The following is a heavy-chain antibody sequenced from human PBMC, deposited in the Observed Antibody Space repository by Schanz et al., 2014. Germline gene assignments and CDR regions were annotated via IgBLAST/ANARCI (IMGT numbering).Heavy chain of an antibody. Sequence: EVQLLESGGGLVQPGGSLRLSCAASGFTFSSYAMSWVRQAPGKGLEWVSTISASGGSTYYADSVKGRFTISRDRFQNTLYLRMSSLRAEDTAVYYCARPRFDYGEVDYWGQGTLVTVSS. CDR2: ISASGGST. V-gene: IGHV3-23*01. D-gene: IGHD4-17*01. CDR1: GFTFSSYA. CDR3: ARPRFDYGEVDY. J-gene: IGHJ4*02.